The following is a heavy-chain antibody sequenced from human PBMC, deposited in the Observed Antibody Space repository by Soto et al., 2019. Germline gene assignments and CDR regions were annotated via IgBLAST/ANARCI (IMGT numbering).Heavy chain of an antibody. CDR2: INHSGST. CDR1: GGSFSGYY. CDR3: ARYRWRFLEWSRQNWFDP. Sequence: SETLSLTCAVYGGSFSGYYWSWIRQPPGKGLEWIGEINHSGSTNYNPSLKSRVTISVDTSKNQFSLKLSSVTAADTAVYYCARYRWRFLEWSRQNWFDPWGQGTLVTVSS. V-gene: IGHV4-34*01. J-gene: IGHJ5*02. D-gene: IGHD3-3*01.